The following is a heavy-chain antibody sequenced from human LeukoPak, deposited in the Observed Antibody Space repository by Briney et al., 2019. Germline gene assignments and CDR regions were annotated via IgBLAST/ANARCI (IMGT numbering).Heavy chain of an antibody. CDR1: GYTFSDYY. V-gene: IGHV1-2*02. CDR3: TTGSPPFGY. Sequence: ASVKVSCKASGYTFSDYYIHWVRQAPGQGPEWMGYINPNSDDTNFAQNFQGRVTMTRDTSISTAYMELTRLRSDDTAVYYCTTGSPPFGYWGQGTLVTVSS. CDR2: INPNSDDT. D-gene: IGHD1-26*01. J-gene: IGHJ4*02.